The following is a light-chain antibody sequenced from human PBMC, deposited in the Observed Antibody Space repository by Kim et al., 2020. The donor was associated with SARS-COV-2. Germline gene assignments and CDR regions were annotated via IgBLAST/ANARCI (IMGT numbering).Light chain of an antibody. Sequence: PGQKVTISCSGSSSNVGNNYVSWYQQLPGTAPTLLIYDNERRPSGIPDRFSGSKSGTSATLGITGLQTGDEADYYCGTWDSSLSVGVFGTGTKVTVL. J-gene: IGLJ1*01. CDR2: DNE. CDR1: SSNVGNNY. CDR3: GTWDSSLSVGV. V-gene: IGLV1-51*01.